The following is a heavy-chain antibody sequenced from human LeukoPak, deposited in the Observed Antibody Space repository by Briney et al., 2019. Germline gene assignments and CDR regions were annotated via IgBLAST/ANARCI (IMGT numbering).Heavy chain of an antibody. CDR3: ATVQDYYDSSGYYSLDC. CDR2: FDPEDGET. J-gene: IGHJ4*02. V-gene: IGHV1-24*01. CDR1: GYTLTELS. Sequence: ASVKVSCNVSGYTLTELSMHWVRQAPGKGLEWMGGFDPEDGETIYAQKFQGRVTMTEHTSTDTAYMELSSQRSEDTAVYYCATVQDYYDSSGYYSLDCWGQGTLVTVSS. D-gene: IGHD3-22*01.